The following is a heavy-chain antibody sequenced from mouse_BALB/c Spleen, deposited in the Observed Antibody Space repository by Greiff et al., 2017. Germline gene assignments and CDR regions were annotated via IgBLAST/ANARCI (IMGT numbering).Heavy chain of an antibody. CDR1: GFTLSSFG. Sequence: EVQVVESGGGLVQPGGSRKLSCAASGFTLSSFGMHWVRQAPEKGLEWVAYISSGSSTIYYADTVKGRFTISRDNPKNTLFLQMTSLRSEDTAMYYCARSAGKAMDYWGQGTSVTVSS. J-gene: IGHJ4*01. V-gene: IGHV5-17*02. CDR3: ARSAGKAMDY. D-gene: IGHD4-1*01. CDR2: ISSGSSTI.